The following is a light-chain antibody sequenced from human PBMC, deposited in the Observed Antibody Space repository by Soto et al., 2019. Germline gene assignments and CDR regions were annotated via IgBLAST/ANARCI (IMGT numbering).Light chain of an antibody. CDR2: AAS. CDR1: QGISSH. Sequence: DIQLTQSPSFLSASVGDRVTITCRASQGISSHLAWYQQKPGKAPNLLIYAASTLQSGVPSRFSGSGSGTEFTLTNSCLQTEDFATYYCQQLKSTLITVGQGTRLEIK. CDR3: QQLKSTLIT. J-gene: IGKJ5*01. V-gene: IGKV1-9*01.